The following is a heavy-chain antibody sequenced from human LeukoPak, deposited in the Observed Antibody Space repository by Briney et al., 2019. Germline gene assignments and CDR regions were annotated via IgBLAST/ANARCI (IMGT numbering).Heavy chain of an antibody. D-gene: IGHD1-26*01. CDR2: IKQDGSEK. Sequence: GGSLRLSCAASGFTFSSYWMSWVRQAPGKGLERVANIKQDGSEKYYVDSVKGRFTISRDNAKNSLYLQMNSLRAEDTAVYYCARAAYSGSWAYYFDYWGQGTLVTVSS. V-gene: IGHV3-7*01. J-gene: IGHJ4*02. CDR1: GFTFSSYW. CDR3: ARAAYSGSWAYYFDY.